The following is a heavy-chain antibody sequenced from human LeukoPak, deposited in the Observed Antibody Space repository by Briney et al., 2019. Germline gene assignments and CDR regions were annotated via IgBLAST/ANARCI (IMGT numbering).Heavy chain of an antibody. CDR3: ARYQSLEMATGWRYFDY. CDR1: GDTFTSYY. D-gene: IGHD5-24*01. CDR2: INPSGCST. Sequence: GASVKVSCKASGDTFTSYYMHWVRQAPGQGLEWMGIINPSGCSTIYAQKFQGRVTMTRDASTSTVYMELSSLRSEDTAVYYCARYQSLEMATGWRYFDYWGQGTLVTVSS. J-gene: IGHJ4*02. V-gene: IGHV1-46*01.